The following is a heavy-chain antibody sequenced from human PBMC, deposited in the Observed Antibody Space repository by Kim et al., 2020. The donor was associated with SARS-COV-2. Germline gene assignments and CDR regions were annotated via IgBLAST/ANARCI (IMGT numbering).Heavy chain of an antibody. D-gene: IGHD5-18*01. CDR3: ARGAYSNGYLRWVFDF. CDR1: GFNFSNYN. Sequence: GGSLRLSCAASGFNFSNYNMNWARQAPGKGLEWVSSISSSSSYIYYADSVKGRFTISRDNAKNSLYLQMNSLRAEDTAVYYCARGAYSNGYLRWVFDFWGQGTLVTVSS. J-gene: IGHJ4*02. CDR2: ISSSSSYI. V-gene: IGHV3-21*01.